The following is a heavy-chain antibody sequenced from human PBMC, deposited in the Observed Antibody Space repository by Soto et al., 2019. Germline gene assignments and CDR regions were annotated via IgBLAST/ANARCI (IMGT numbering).Heavy chain of an antibody. Sequence: EVQLVESGGGLVEPGTSLRLSCVVSGFTYEDFAMHWVRQAPGKGLEWVSGISWNSASTGYADSVTGRFTISRDNAKNMFFLQMNNLRAEDTAVYYCVRDSKGYGSEATYYYYGMDVWGQGTTVTVSS. V-gene: IGHV3-9*01. J-gene: IGHJ6*02. CDR2: ISWNSAST. D-gene: IGHD4-17*01. CDR1: GFTYEDFA. CDR3: VRDSKGYGSEATYYYYGMDV.